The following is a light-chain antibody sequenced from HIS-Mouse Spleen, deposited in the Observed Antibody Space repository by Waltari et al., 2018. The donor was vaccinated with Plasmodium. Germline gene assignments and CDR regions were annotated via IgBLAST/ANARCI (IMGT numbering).Light chain of an antibody. CDR1: SRAVVGYNY. V-gene: IGLV2-11*01. CDR2: DVS. Sequence: QSALTQHRSVSVSPGQSVTISCTGTSRAVVGYNYVSSYQQQPGQAPNLMIYDVSKRPSGVPDRFSGSKSGNTASLTISGLQAEEEADYYCCSYAGSYTFEVFGGGTKLTVL. J-gene: IGLJ2*01. CDR3: CSYAGSYTFEV.